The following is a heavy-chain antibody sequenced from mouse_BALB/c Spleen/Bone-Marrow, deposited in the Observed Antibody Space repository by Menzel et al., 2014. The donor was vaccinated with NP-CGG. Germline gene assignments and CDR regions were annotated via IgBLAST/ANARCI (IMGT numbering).Heavy chain of an antibody. CDR3: AGLRPRFEFAY. Sequence: VQLKHSGAELVKPGASVKLSCTASGFNIKDTYMHWVKQRPEQGLEWIGRIDPANGNTKYDPEFQGKATITADTFSNTAYLQLSSLTSEDTAVYYCAGLRPRFEFAYWGQGTLVTVSA. D-gene: IGHD2-4*01. J-gene: IGHJ3*01. V-gene: IGHV14-3*02. CDR1: GFNIKDTY. CDR2: IDPANGNT.